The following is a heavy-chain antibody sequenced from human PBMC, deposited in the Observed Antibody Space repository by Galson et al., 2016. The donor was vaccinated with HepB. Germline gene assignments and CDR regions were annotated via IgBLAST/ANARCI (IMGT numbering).Heavy chain of an antibody. CDR3: ARDKFTTAWNTWFDP. D-gene: IGHD3-3*01. J-gene: IGHJ5*02. CDR2: IYSSGST. V-gene: IGHV4-61*02. CDR1: GGSISNGSYY. Sequence: TLSLTCTVSGGSISNGSYYWSWIRQPAGKGLEWIGRIYSSGSTNYNPSLKSRVTISVDTSKNQFSLKVTSVTAADTAVYYCARDKFTTAWNTWFDPWGRGTLVTVSS.